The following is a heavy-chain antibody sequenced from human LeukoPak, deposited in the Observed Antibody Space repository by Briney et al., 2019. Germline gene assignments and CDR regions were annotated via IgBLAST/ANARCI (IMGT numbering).Heavy chain of an antibody. CDR3: ARDVAGTAVAGTFFDY. J-gene: IGHJ4*02. V-gene: IGHV3-48*01. CDR2: ISSSSTI. D-gene: IGHD6-19*01. CDR1: GFTFSSYS. Sequence: GGSLRLSCAASGFTFSSYSMNWVRQAPGKGLEWVSYISSSSTIYYADSVKGRFTISRDNAKNSLYLQMNSLRAEDTAVYYCARDVAGTAVAGTFFDYWGQGTLVTVSS.